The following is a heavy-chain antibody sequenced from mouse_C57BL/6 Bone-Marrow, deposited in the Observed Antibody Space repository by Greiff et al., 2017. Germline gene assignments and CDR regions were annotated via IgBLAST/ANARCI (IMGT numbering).Heavy chain of an antibody. CDR3: ARWRAHWYWYFDV. CDR2: IDPEDGET. CDR1: GFNIKDYY. Sequence: VQLKQSGAELVKPGASVKLSCTASGFNIKDYYMHWVKQRTEQGLEWIGRIDPEDGETKYAPKFQGKATITADTSSNTAYLQLSSLTSEDTAVYYGARWRAHWYWYFDVWGTGTTVTVSS. V-gene: IGHV14-2*01. J-gene: IGHJ1*03. D-gene: IGHD3-3*01.